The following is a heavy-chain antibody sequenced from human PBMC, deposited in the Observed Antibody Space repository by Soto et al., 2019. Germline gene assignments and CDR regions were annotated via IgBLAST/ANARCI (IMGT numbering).Heavy chain of an antibody. Sequence: QVQLVQSGAEEKKPGASVKVSCKASGYTFTSYAMHWVRQAPGQRLEWMGWINAGNSDTKYSPKSQGRVTITSDTSASTAYMELSSLRSAATAVYYCPRDFSMVVVAPAYCCQGTLVTVSS. CDR3: PRDFSMVVVAPAY. D-gene: IGHD3-22*01. V-gene: IGHV1-3*05. J-gene: IGHJ4*02. CDR2: INAGNSDT. CDR1: GYTFTSYA.